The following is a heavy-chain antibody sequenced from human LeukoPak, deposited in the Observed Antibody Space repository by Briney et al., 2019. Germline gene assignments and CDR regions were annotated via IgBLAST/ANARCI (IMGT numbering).Heavy chain of an antibody. CDR2: ISGSGGST. V-gene: IGHV3-23*01. D-gene: IGHD6-13*01. J-gene: IGHJ4*02. CDR3: AKDYSSSWWGDFPLYFDY. CDR1: GFTFSSYA. Sequence: GGSLRLSCAASGFTFSSYAMSWVRQAPGKGLEWVSAISGSGGSTYYADSVKGRFTISRDNSKNTLYLQMNSLRAEDTAVYYCAKDYSSSWWGDFPLYFDYWGQGTLVTVSS.